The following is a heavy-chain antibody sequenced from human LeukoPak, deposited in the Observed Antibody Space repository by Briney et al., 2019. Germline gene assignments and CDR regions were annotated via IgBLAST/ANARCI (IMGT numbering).Heavy chain of an antibody. V-gene: IGHV3-23*01. CDR2: VNGRGATT. D-gene: IGHD7-27*01. J-gene: IGHJ6*03. CDR3: AKAPATGEGYYFYYMDV. CDR1: GFTFSDYA. Sequence: GGSLRLSCAASGFASGFTFSDYAVSWVRQAPGKGPEWVASVNGRGATTYYADSVRGRFTISRDNSKNTLYLQMISLGADDTAVYFCAKAPATGEGYYFYYMDVWGKGTTATVSS.